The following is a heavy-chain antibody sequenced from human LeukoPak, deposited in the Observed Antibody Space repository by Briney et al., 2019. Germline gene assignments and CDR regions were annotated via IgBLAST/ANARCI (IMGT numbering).Heavy chain of an antibody. J-gene: IGHJ3*02. CDR3: AKAIAYDPPNAFDI. CDR1: GFTFSSCA. D-gene: IGHD5-12*01. Sequence: GGSLRLSCAASGFTFSSCAMSWVRQAPGKGLEWVSAISGSGGSTYYAVSVKGRFTISRDNSKNTLYLQINSLRAEDTAVYYCAKAIAYDPPNAFDIWGQGTMVTVSS. CDR2: ISGSGGST. V-gene: IGHV3-23*01.